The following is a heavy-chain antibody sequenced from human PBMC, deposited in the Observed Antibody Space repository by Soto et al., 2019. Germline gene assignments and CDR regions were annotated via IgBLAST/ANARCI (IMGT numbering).Heavy chain of an antibody. CDR3: ARVSQDCSSTSCSSFYYYYGMDV. J-gene: IGHJ6*02. CDR2: INHSGST. V-gene: IGHV4-34*01. Sequence: SETLSLTCAVYGGSFSGYYWSWIRQPPGKGLEWIGEINHSGSTNYNPSLKSRVTISVDTSKNQFSLKLSSVTAADTAVYYCARVSQDCSSTSCSSFYYYYGMDVWGQGTTVTVSS. D-gene: IGHD2-2*01. CDR1: GGSFSGYY.